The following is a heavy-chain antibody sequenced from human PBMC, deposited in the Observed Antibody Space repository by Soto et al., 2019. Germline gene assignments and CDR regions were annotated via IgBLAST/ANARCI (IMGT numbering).Heavy chain of an antibody. V-gene: IGHV1-2*04. D-gene: IGHD5-12*01. Sequence: ASAKASCNASRYTFTGYYTHWVRQAPGQEREWMGWINPNRGGTNYAQKFQVWGTMTRDPSISTAYMELSRLRSDDTAVYYCARAPSYYSGYDPYYYYYMDVWDKGTTVTVSS. CDR3: ARAPSYYSGYDPYYYYYMDV. CDR2: INPNRGGT. CDR1: RYTFTGYY. J-gene: IGHJ6*03.